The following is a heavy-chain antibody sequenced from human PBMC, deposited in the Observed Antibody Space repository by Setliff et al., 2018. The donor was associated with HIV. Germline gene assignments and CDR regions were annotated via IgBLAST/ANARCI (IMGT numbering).Heavy chain of an antibody. Sequence: SQTLSLTCAVSGFSISTNYYWGWIRQPPGKGLDWIGSIYHSGSTFYNPSLKTRVTISVDRSKNQFSLNLTSVTAADTAVYYCARHGEQQPTRRWGQGTLVTVSS. J-gene: IGHJ4*02. CDR2: IYHSGST. CDR3: ARHGEQQPTRR. V-gene: IGHV4-38-2*01. D-gene: IGHD6-13*01. CDR1: GFSISTNYY.